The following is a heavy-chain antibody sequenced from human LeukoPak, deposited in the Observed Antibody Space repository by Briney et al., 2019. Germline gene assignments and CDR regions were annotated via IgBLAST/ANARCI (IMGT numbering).Heavy chain of an antibody. CDR1: GGSISSGGYY. D-gene: IGHD5-24*01. V-gene: IGHV4-31*03. J-gene: IGHJ4*02. Sequence: SQTLSLTCTASGGSISSGGYYWSWIRQHPGKGLEWIGYIYYSGSTYYNPSLKSRVTISVDTSKNQFSLKLSSVTAADTAVYYCARAGDGYTSFDYWGQGTLVTVSS. CDR2: IYYSGST. CDR3: ARAGDGYTSFDY.